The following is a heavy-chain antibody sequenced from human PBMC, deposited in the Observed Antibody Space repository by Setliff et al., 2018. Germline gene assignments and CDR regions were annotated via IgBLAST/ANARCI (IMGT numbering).Heavy chain of an antibody. Sequence: ASVQVSCKASGNTFTGYYVHWVRQAPGQGLEWMGRVFTATDDTQFRTEFQGRVSVTRDTSMSTTYMELTGLRSDETAVYYCVRQDIMTGYYAFDYWGQGTLVTVSS. V-gene: IGHV1-2*06. J-gene: IGHJ4*02. CDR2: VFTATDDT. CDR1: GNTFTGYY. D-gene: IGHD3-9*01. CDR3: VRQDIMTGYYAFDY.